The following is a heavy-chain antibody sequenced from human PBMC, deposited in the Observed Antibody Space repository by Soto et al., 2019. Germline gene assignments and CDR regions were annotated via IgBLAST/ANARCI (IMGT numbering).Heavy chain of an antibody. CDR1: GFTFSSYG. CDR3: ARDHYSSPDY. V-gene: IGHV3-33*01. D-gene: IGHD6-13*01. J-gene: IGHJ4*02. CDR2: IWYDGSNK. Sequence: LRLSCAASGFTFSSYGMHCVRQAPGKWLEWVAVIWYDGSNKYYADSVKGRFTISRDNSKNTLYLQMNSLRAEDTAVYYCARDHYSSPDYWGQGTLVTVSS.